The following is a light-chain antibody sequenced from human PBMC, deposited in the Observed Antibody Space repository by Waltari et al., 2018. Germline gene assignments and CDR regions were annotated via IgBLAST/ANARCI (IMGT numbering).Light chain of an antibody. CDR1: SKDVGGYKY. CDR3: SSYTSSTSVI. CDR2: DVN. Sequence: QSALTQPASVSGSHGPSNTISCTGPSKDVGGYKYVAWYQQHPGKAPKVLIYDVNNRPSGVSNRFSGSKSGNTASLTISGLQAEDEADYFCSSYTSSTSVIFGGGTKVTVL. J-gene: IGLJ2*01. V-gene: IGLV2-14*03.